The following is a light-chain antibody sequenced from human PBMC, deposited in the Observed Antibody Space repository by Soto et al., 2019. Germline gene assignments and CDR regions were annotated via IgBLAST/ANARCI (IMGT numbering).Light chain of an antibody. CDR1: QAISNY. CDR2: GAS. Sequence: DIQMTQSPSFLSASVGDRVTITCRASQAISNYLNWYQQRPGQAPRLLIYGASTRATGIPVRFSGSGSGTEFTLTISSLQPEDFATYYCQQLNSYPPLTFGGGTKVDI. J-gene: IGKJ4*01. V-gene: IGKV1-9*01. CDR3: QQLNSYPPLT.